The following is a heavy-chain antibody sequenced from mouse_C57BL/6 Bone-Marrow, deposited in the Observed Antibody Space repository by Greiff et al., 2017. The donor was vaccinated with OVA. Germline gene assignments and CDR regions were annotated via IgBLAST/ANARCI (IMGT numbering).Heavy chain of an antibody. Sequence: QVQLQQPGAELVKPGASVKMSCKASGYTFTSYWITWVKQRPGQGLEWIGDIYPGSGSTNYNEKFKSKATLTVDTSSSTAYMQLSSLTSEDSAVYYCARRGKIYYGNLGAYWGQGTLVTVSA. CDR1: GYTFTSYW. V-gene: IGHV1-55*01. J-gene: IGHJ3*01. CDR2: IYPGSGST. CDR3: ARRGKIYYGNLGAY. D-gene: IGHD2-1*01.